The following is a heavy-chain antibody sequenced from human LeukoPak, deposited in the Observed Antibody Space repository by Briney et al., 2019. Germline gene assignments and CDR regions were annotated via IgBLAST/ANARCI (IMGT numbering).Heavy chain of an antibody. D-gene: IGHD3-10*01. CDR2: ISAYNGNT. Sequence: GSVKVSCKASGYTFTTYGISWVRQAPGQGLEWMGWISAYNGNTNYAQKLQGRVTMTTDTSTSTAYMELRSLRSDDTAVYYCARDYSGVPRWFGELFPYCDAFDIWGQGTMVTVSS. J-gene: IGHJ3*02. CDR3: ARDYSGVPRWFGELFPYCDAFDI. CDR1: GYTFTTYG. V-gene: IGHV1-18*01.